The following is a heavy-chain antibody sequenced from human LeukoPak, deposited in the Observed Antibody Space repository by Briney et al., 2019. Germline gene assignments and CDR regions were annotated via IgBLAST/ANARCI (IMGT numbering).Heavy chain of an antibody. V-gene: IGHV4-34*01. CDR3: ASSGSYSHVDY. D-gene: IGHD3-10*01. CDR1: GGSFSGYY. CDR2: INHSGST. J-gene: IGHJ4*02. Sequence: PSETLSLTCAVYGGSFSGYYWSWIRQPPGKGPEWIGAINHSGSTNYNPSLKSRVTISVDTSKNQFSLKLSSVTAADTAVYYCASSGSYSHVDYWGQGTLVTVSS.